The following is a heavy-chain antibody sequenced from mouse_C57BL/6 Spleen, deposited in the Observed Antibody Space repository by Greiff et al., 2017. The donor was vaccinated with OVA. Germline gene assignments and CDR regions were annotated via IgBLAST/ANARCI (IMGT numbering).Heavy chain of an antibody. CDR2: INPSNGGT. Sequence: VQLQESGTELVKPGASVKLSCKASGYTFTSYWMHWVKQRPGQGLEWIGNINPSNGGTNYNEKFKSKATLTVDKSSSTAYMQLSSLTSEDSAVYYCARWGGGYYEDAMDYWGQGTSVTVSS. CDR1: GYTFTSYW. CDR3: ARWGGGYYEDAMDY. J-gene: IGHJ4*01. V-gene: IGHV1-53*01. D-gene: IGHD2-3*01.